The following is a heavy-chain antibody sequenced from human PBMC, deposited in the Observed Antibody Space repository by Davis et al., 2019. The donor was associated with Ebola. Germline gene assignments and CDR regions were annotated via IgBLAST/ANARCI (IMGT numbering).Heavy chain of an antibody. CDR3: ARGYYDYVWGSSDPFGY. D-gene: IGHD3-16*01. V-gene: IGHV1-2*06. Sequence: ASVKVSCKASGYTFTSYYMHWVRQAPGQGLEWMGRINPNSGGTNYAQKFQGRVTMTRDTSISTAYMELSRLRSDDTAVYYCARGYYDYVWGSSDPFGYWGQGTLVTVSS. J-gene: IGHJ4*02. CDR2: INPNSGGT. CDR1: GYTFTSYY.